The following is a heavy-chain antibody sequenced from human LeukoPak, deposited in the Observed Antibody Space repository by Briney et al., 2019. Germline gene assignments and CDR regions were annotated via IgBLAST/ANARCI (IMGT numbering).Heavy chain of an antibody. Sequence: SETLSLTCTVSGGSISSGGYYWSWIRQHPGKGLEWIGYIYYSGSTYYNPSLKSRVTISVDTSKNQFSLKLSSVTAADTAVYYCARGSYDSSGYQYYFDYWGKGTLVTVSS. V-gene: IGHV4-31*03. D-gene: IGHD3-22*01. CDR3: ARGSYDSSGYQYYFDY. CDR2: IYYSGST. J-gene: IGHJ4*02. CDR1: GGSISSGGYY.